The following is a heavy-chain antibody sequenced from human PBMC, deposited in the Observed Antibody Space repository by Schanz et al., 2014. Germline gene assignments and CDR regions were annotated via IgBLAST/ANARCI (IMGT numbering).Heavy chain of an antibody. CDR1: GFTFSTFA. D-gene: IGHD4-17*01. CDR2: ISNNGDST. CDR3: ARKMKLGVYGGKGHDSLDI. V-gene: IGHV3-64*04. Sequence: QVQLVESGGGVVQPGRSLRLSCSASGFTFSTFAMHWVRQAPGKGLEYISAISNNGDSTYYADSVTGRFTISRDNAKNTLYLQMNTLRAEDTAVYYCARKMKLGVYGGKGHDSLDIWGQGTMVTVSS. J-gene: IGHJ3*02.